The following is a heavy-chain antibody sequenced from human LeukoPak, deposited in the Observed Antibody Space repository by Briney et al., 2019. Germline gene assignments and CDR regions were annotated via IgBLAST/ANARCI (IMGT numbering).Heavy chain of an antibody. V-gene: IGHV1-69*06. CDR3: ASPPVPQAAAITPGYFYYYVDV. CDR1: GYTFGTHW. J-gene: IGHJ6*03. D-gene: IGHD6-13*01. CDR2: IIPIFGTA. Sequence: SVKVSCKASGYTFGTHWMHWVRQAPGQGLGWMGGIIPIFGTANYAQKFQGRVTITADKSSTTVYMELSSLRSEDTAVYYCASPPVPQAAAITPGYFYYYVDVWGKGTTVTVSS.